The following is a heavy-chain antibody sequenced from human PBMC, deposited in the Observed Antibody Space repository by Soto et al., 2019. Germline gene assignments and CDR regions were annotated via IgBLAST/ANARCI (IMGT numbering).Heavy chain of an antibody. Sequence: PGGSLRLSCAASGFTFSTFAMSWVRQAPGKGLEWVSAISGSGGTTYYPDSVKGRLTISRDNSKDTLYLQINSLRAEDTAVYYCAKIDGDYDWGSYRPPRYWGRGTLVTVSS. CDR3: AKIDGDYDWGSYRPPRY. CDR2: ISGSGGTT. V-gene: IGHV3-23*01. J-gene: IGHJ4*02. D-gene: IGHD3-16*02. CDR1: GFTFSTFA.